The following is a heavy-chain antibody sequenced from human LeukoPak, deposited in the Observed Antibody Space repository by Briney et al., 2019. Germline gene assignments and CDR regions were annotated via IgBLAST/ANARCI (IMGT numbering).Heavy chain of an antibody. CDR3: ARDSRYYYMDA. J-gene: IGHJ6*03. CDR2: IWYDGSNK. Sequence: GRSLRLSCAASGFTFSSYGMHWVRQVPGKGLEWVAVIWYDGSNKYYADSVKGRFTISRDNSKNTLYLQMNSLRAEDTAVYYCARDSRYYYMDAWGKGTTVTVSS. CDR1: GFTFSSYG. V-gene: IGHV3-33*01.